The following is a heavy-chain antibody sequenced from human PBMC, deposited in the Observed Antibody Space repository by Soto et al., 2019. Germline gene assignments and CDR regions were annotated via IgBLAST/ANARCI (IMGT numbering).Heavy chain of an antibody. V-gene: IGHV4-30-4*01. D-gene: IGHD2-2*01. CDR1: GGSISSGDYY. J-gene: IGHJ5*02. CDR2: IYYSGST. Sequence: SETLSLTCTVSGGSISSGDYYWSWIRQPPGKGLEWIGYIYYSGSTYYNPSLKSRVTISVDTSKNQFSLRLSSVTAADTAVYYCARECYCISTSCSRSDDPWFDPWGQGTLVTVSS. CDR3: ARECYCISTSCSRSDDPWFDP.